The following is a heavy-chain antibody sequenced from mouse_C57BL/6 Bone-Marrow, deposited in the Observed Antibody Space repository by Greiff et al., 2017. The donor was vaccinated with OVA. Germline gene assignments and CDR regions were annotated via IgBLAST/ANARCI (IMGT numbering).Heavy chain of an antibody. CDR2: ISYDGSN. Sequence: DVKLQESGPGLVKPSQSLSLTCSVTGYSITSGYYWNWIRQFPGNKLEWMGYISYDGSNNYNPSLKNRISITRDTSKNQFFLKLNSVTTEDTATYYCAREGYGSTGDYAMDYWGQGTSVTVSS. J-gene: IGHJ4*01. D-gene: IGHD1-1*01. V-gene: IGHV3-6*01. CDR3: AREGYGSTGDYAMDY. CDR1: GYSITSGYY.